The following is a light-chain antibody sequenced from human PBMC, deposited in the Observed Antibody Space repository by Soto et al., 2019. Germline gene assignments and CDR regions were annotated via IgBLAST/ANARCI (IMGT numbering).Light chain of an antibody. J-gene: IGLJ1*01. CDR1: SSNIGAGYD. Sequence: QSVLTQPPSVSGAPVQRVTISCTGSSSNIGAGYDVHWYQQLPGTAPKLLIYGNSNRPSGVPDRFSGSKSGTSASLAITGLQAEDEADYYCQSYDSGLSGCVFGTGTKVTVL. V-gene: IGLV1-40*01. CDR2: GNS. CDR3: QSYDSGLSGCV.